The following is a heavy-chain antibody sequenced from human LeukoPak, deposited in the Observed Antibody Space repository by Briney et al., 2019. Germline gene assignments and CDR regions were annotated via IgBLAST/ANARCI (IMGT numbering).Heavy chain of an antibody. V-gene: IGHV4-34*01. D-gene: IGHD2-2*01. CDR1: GGSFSGYY. Sequence: PSETLSLTCAVYGGSFSGYYWSWIRQPPGKGLEWIWEINHSGSTNYNPSLKSRVTISVDTSKNQFSLKLSSVTAADTAVYYCARCSSTSCYYKYWGQGTLVTVSS. J-gene: IGHJ4*02. CDR3: ARCSSTSCYYKY. CDR2: INHSGST.